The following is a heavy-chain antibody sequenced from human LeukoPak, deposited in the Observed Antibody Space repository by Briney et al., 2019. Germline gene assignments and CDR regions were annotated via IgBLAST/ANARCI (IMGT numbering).Heavy chain of an antibody. V-gene: IGHV5-51*01. CDR3: ARRAGGNTGGFYFDY. CDR1: VFSFTNYW. J-gene: IGHJ4*02. D-gene: IGHD5-18*01. CDR2: IYPGDSDT. Sequence: GESLKISCKASVFSFTNYWIAWVRQKPGEGLEWMGNIYPGDSDTRYNPSFQGQVTNSADTSIKTAYLQWSSLKASDTAIYYCARRAGGNTGGFYFDYWGQGSLVTVSS.